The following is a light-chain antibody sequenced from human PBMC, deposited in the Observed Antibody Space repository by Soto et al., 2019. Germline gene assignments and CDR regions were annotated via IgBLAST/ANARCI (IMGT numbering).Light chain of an antibody. CDR2: EVS. CDR3: SSFERSGTRV. CDR1: SSDVGAYSY. Sequence: QSALTQPASVSGSPGQSITISCTGTSSDVGAYSYVSWYQQHPGKAPKLIIYEVSSRPSGVSSRFSGSKSGNTASLTISGLQAEDEADYYCSSFERSGTRVIGGGPSSPS. V-gene: IGLV2-14*01. J-gene: IGLJ2*01.